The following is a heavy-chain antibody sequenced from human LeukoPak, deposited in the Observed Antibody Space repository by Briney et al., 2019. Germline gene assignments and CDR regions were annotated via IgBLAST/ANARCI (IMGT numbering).Heavy chain of an antibody. CDR1: GFTFSSYA. CDR3: ARDYISGSYYFDY. Sequence: GSLRLSCAASGFTFSSYAMHWVRQAPGKGLEWVAVISYDGSNKYYADSVKGRFTISRDNSKNSLYLQMNSLRAEDTAVYYCARDYISGSYYFDYWGQGTLVTVSS. V-gene: IGHV3-30*04. J-gene: IGHJ4*02. CDR2: ISYDGSNK. D-gene: IGHD1-26*01.